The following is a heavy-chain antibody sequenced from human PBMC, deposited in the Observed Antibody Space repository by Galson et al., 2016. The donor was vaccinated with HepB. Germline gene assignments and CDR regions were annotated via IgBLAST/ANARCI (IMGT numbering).Heavy chain of an antibody. CDR1: GFTFSSFS. J-gene: IGHJ6*02. CDR2: ISTSSSTL. CDR3: VRDFGRPTFYDSLGHYYGMDV. Sequence: SLRLSCAASGFTFSSFSMNWVRQGPGKGLEWLSYISTSSSTLYYADSVKGRFTISRDNANNSVFLQMNSLRAEDTAVYYCVRDFGRPTFYDSLGHYYGMDVWGQGTTVTVSS. V-gene: IGHV3-48*01. D-gene: IGHD3-3*01.